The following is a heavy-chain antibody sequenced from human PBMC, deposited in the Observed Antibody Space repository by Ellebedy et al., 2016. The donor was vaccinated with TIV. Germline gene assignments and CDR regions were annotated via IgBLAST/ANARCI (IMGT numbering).Heavy chain of an antibody. CDR1: GFSFTSHW. CDR3: ASGAFDI. CDR2: INHDGREK. V-gene: IGHV3-7*03. Sequence: PGGSLRLSCEASGFSFTSHWMSWARQAPGKGLEWVTSINHDGREKKYVDSVKGRFTISRDNAKKSLYLQMDGLRADDTAVYYCASGAFDIWGQGTTVTVSS. J-gene: IGHJ3*02.